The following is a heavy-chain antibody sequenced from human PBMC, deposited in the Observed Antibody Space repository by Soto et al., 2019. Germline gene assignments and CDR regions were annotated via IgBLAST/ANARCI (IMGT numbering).Heavy chain of an antibody. CDR2: ISSNGKQK. V-gene: IGHV3-30*18. CDR3: AKDRTYTWSFEN. Sequence: QVQLVESGGGVVQPGTSLRLSCAASRLTFYKHGMHWVRQAPGKGLEWVAVISSNGKQKYYANSVEGRFTISRDDSKSMVYLQMNSLGTEDTAVYYCAKDRTYTWSFENWGQGTLVTVPS. D-gene: IGHD2-8*02. CDR1: RLTFYKHG. J-gene: IGHJ4*02.